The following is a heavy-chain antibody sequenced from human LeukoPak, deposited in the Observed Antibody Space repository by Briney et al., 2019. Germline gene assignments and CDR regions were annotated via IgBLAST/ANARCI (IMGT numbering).Heavy chain of an antibody. V-gene: IGHV4-59*01. D-gene: IGHD5-18*01. J-gene: IGHJ4*02. CDR2: IYYSGST. Sequence: SETLSLTCTVSGGSISSYYWSWIRQPPGKGLEWSGYIYYSGSTNYNPSLKSRVTISVDTSKNQFSLKLSSVTAADTAVYYCASDTAMARRGLDYWGQGTLVTVSS. CDR1: GGSISSYY. CDR3: ASDTAMARRGLDY.